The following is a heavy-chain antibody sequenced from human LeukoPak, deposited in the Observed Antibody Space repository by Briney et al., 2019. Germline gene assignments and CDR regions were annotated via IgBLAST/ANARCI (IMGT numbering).Heavy chain of an antibody. CDR2: IYPGDSDT. J-gene: IGHJ4*02. CDR1: GYSFTSYW. CDR3: ARHPERDSSGYPFDY. D-gene: IGHD3-22*01. V-gene: IGHV5-51*01. Sequence: PGESLKISCKGSGYSFTSYWIGWMRQMPGKGLEWMGIIYPGDSDTRYNPSFQGQVTISADKSISTAYLQWSSLKASDTAMYYCARHPERDSSGYPFDYWGQGTLVTVSS.